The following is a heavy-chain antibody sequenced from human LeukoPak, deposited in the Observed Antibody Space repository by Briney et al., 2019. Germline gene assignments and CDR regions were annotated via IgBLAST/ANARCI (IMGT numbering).Heavy chain of an antibody. CDR1: GGSISSGGYY. D-gene: IGHD3-3*01. V-gene: IGHV4-31*03. CDR3: ASSGDFWSGYRSYFDY. J-gene: IGHJ4*02. Sequence: SSETLSLTCTVSGGSISSGGYYWSWIRQHPGKGLEWIGYIYYSGSTYYNPSLKSRVTISVDTSKNQFSLKLSSVTAADRDVYYCASSGDFWSGYRSYFDYWGQGTLVTVSS. CDR2: IYYSGST.